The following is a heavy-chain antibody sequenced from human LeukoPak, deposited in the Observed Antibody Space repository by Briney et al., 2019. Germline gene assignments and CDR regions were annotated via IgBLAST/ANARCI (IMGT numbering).Heavy chain of an antibody. CDR2: ISSSSSYI. V-gene: IGHV3-21*01. J-gene: IGHJ6*03. CDR3: ARDVKGYYHYMDV. Sequence: GGSLRLSCAASGFTFSSYSMNWVRQAPGKGLKWVSSISSSSSYIYYADSVKGRFTISRDNAKNLLYLQMNSLRAEDTAVYYCARDVKGYYHYMDVWGKGTTATISS. CDR1: GFTFSSYS. D-gene: IGHD2/OR15-2a*01.